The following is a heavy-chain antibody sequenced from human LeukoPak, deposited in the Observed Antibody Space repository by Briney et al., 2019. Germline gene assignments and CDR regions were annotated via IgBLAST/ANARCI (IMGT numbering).Heavy chain of an antibody. D-gene: IGHD5-18*01. CDR3: ARPDTAMVMFDY. CDR1: GYTFTSYG. Sequence: VASVKVSCKASGYTFTSYGISWVRQAPGQGLEWMGWISAYNGNTNYAQKLQGRVTMTTDTSTSTAYTELRSLRSDDTAVYYCARPDTAMVMFDYWGQGTLVTVSS. V-gene: IGHV1-18*01. J-gene: IGHJ4*02. CDR2: ISAYNGNT.